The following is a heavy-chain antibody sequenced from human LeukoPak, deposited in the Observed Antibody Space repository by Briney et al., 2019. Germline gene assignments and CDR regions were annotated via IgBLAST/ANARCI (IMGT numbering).Heavy chain of an antibody. Sequence: SVKVSCKASGGTFSSYAISWVRQAPGQGLEWMGRIIPIFGIANYAQKFQGRVTITADKSTSTAYMELSSLRSEDTAVCYCARGPRIAVVDYYYYGMDVWGQGTTVTVSS. CDR1: GGTFSSYA. D-gene: IGHD6-19*01. V-gene: IGHV1-69*04. CDR3: ARGPRIAVVDYYYYGMDV. CDR2: IIPIFGIA. J-gene: IGHJ6*02.